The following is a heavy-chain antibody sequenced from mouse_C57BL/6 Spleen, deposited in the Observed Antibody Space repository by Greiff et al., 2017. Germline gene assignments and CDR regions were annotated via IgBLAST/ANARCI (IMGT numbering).Heavy chain of an antibody. CDR1: GYAFSSSW. J-gene: IGHJ4*01. Sequence: VQLQQSGPELVKPGASVKIPCKASGYAFSSSWMNWVKQRPGKGLEWIGGINPGDGDTNYNGKFKGKATLTADKSSSTAYMQLSSLTSEDSAVYFCAKGGNYVYYAVDYWGQGTSVAVAS. D-gene: IGHD1-1*01. CDR2: INPGDGDT. V-gene: IGHV1-82*01. CDR3: AKGGNYVYYAVDY.